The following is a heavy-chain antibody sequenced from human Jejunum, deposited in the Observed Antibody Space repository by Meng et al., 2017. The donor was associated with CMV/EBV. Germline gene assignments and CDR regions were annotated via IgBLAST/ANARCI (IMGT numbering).Heavy chain of an antibody. CDR1: GSSIRSHS. D-gene: IGHD4-11*01. Sequence: CPFSGSSIRSHSWSWIRQPPGKGLEWIGNLYDPGNIYYNPSFRSRATISVGASKNQFSLRLTAVTTADTAVYYCARSIYSNTFDFWGQGTLVTVSS. J-gene: IGHJ4*02. CDR3: ARSIYSNTFDF. V-gene: IGHV4-59*11. CDR2: LYDPGNI.